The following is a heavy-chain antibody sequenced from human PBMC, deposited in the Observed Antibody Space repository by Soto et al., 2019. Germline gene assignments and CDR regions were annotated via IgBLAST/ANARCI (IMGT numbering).Heavy chain of an antibody. CDR1: GYTFTGYY. CDR2: INPNSGGT. D-gene: IGHD3-22*01. V-gene: IGHV1-2*02. Sequence: ASVKVSCKXSGYTFTGYYMHWVRQAPGQGLEWMGWINPNSGGTNYAQKFQGRVTMTRDTSISTAYMELSRLRSDDTAVYYCAREMHDSSGYYMTNWFDPWGQGTLVTVSS. CDR3: AREMHDSSGYYMTNWFDP. J-gene: IGHJ5*02.